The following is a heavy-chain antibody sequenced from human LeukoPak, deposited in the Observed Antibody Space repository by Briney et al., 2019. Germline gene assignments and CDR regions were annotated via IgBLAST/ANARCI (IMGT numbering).Heavy chain of an antibody. CDR2: TRYDGSNK. J-gene: IGHJ1*01. V-gene: IGHV3-30*02. CDR3: ASQHIVRSGGFQH. CDR1: GFTFSSYG. D-gene: IGHD2-21*01. Sequence: QAGGSLRLSCAASGFTFSSYGMHWVRQAPGKGLEWVAFTRYDGSNKYYADSVKGRFTIPRDNSKNTLYLQINSLRAEDTAVYYCASQHIVRSGGFQHWGQGTLVTVSS.